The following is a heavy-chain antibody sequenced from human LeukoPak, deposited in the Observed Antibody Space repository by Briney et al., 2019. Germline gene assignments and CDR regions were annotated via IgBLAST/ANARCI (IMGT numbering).Heavy chain of an antibody. CDR1: GFTFSSYA. D-gene: IGHD4-23*01. CDR3: ARDLLWWYHGGLDY. J-gene: IGHJ4*02. CDR2: ISGSGGST. Sequence: GGSLRLSCAASGFTFSSYAMSWVRQAPGKGLEWVSAISGSGGSTYYADSVKGRFTISRDNSKNTLYLRMNSLRAEDTAVYYCARDLLWWYHGGLDYWGQGTLVTVSS. V-gene: IGHV3-23*01.